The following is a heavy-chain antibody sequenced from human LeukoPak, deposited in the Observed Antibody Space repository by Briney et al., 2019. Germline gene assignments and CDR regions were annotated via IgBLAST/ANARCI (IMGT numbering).Heavy chain of an antibody. CDR3: ARDTPYYYDTSGYYHPPPTIDY. J-gene: IGHJ4*02. Sequence: GGSLRPSCAASGFTFSSYSMNWVRQAPGKGLEWVSYISSSSSTIYNADSVKGRFTISRDNAKNSLYLQMNSLRAEDTAVYYCARDTPYYYDTSGYYHPPPTIDYWGQGTLVTVSS. CDR2: ISSSSSTI. D-gene: IGHD3-22*01. CDR1: GFTFSSYS. V-gene: IGHV3-48*01.